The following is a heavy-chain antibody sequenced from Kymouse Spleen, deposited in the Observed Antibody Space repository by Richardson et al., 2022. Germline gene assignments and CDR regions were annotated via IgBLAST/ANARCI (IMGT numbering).Heavy chain of an antibody. V-gene: IGHV3-15*01. D-gene: IGHD2-15*01. CDR1: GFTFSNAW. CDR2: IKSKTDGGTT. CDR3: TTGYCSGGSCYLFDY. J-gene: IGHJ4*02. Sequence: EVQLVESGGGLVKPGGSLRLSCAASGFTFSNAWMSWVRQAPGKGLEWVGRIKSKTDGGTTDYAAPVKGRFTISRDDSKNTLYLQMNSLKTEDTAVYYCTTGYCSGGSCYLFDYWGQGTLVTVSS.